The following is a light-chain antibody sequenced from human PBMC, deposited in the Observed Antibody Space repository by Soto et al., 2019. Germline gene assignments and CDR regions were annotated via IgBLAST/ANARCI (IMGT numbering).Light chain of an antibody. J-gene: IGLJ3*02. CDR3: CSYAGSYSWV. CDR1: SSDVGGYNY. V-gene: IGLV2-11*01. Sequence: QYALTQPRSVSGSPGQSVTISCTGTSSDVGGYNYVSWYQQHPGKAPKLMIYDVSKRPSGVPDRFSGSKSGNTASLTSSGLQAEDEADYYCCSYAGSYSWVFGGGTKVTVL. CDR2: DVS.